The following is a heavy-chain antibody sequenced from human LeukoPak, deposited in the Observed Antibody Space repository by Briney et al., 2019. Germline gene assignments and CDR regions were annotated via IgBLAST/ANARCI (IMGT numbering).Heavy chain of an antibody. D-gene: IGHD6-19*01. Sequence: PSETLSLTCTVSGGSISSSSFYWGWIRQPPGKGLEWIGEINHSGSTNYNPSLKSRVTISVDTSKNQFSLKLSSVTAADTAVYYCARRPPDSSGWYYRRFDPWGQGTLVTVSS. CDR1: GGSISSSSFY. CDR2: INHSGST. CDR3: ARRPPDSSGWYYRRFDP. J-gene: IGHJ5*02. V-gene: IGHV4-39*07.